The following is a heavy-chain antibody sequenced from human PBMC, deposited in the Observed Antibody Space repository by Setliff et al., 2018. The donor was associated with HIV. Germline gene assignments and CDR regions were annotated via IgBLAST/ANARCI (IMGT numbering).Heavy chain of an antibody. J-gene: IGHJ3*02. Sequence: ASVKVSCKASGYTFTDYYMHWVQQAPGKGLEWMGRVDTEDGETIYAEKFQGRVTITADTSTDTAYMELSSLRSEDTAVYYCATEDFVRSWGAFDIWGQGTMVTVSS. CDR1: GYTFTDYY. CDR3: ATEDFVRSWGAFDI. V-gene: IGHV1-69-2*01. D-gene: IGHD6-6*01. CDR2: VDTEDGET.